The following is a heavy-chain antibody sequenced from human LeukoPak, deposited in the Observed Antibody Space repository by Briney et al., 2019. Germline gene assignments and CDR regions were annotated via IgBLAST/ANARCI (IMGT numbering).Heavy chain of an antibody. D-gene: IGHD2-2*01. CDR2: INAGNGNT. Sequence: ASVKVSCKASGYTFTSYAMHWVRQAPGQRLEWMGWINAGNGNTKYSQKFQGRVTITRDTSASTAYMELSSLRSEDTAVYYCARTSCSSTSCYFGWFDPWGQGTLVTVSS. J-gene: IGHJ5*02. V-gene: IGHV1-3*01. CDR1: GYTFTSYA. CDR3: ARTSCSSTSCYFGWFDP.